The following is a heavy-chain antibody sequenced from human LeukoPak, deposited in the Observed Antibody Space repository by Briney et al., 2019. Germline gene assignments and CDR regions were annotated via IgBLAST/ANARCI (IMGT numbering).Heavy chain of an antibody. V-gene: IGHV3-23*01. CDR1: GFTFSSFA. CDR3: AKGRKSYYYGMDV. J-gene: IGHJ6*02. CDR2: IGGSGGST. Sequence: GGSLRLSCAASGFTFSSFAMSWVRQAPGKGLEWVSGIGGSGGSTYYADSVKGQFTISRDNSKNTLYLQMNSLRAEDTAVYHCAKGRKSYYYGMDVWGQGTTVTVSS.